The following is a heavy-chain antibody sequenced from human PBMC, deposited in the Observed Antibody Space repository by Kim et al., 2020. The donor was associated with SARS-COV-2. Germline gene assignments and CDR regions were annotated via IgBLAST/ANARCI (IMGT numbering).Heavy chain of an antibody. J-gene: IGHJ2*01. Sequence: SETLSLTCTVSGGSVSSGSYYWSWIRQPPGKGLEWIGYIYYSGSTNYNPSLKSRVTISVDTSKNQFSLKLSSVTAADTAVYYCARVTSITIFGVHVSQYFDLWGRGTLVTVSS. V-gene: IGHV4-61*01. CDR2: IYYSGST. D-gene: IGHD3-3*01. CDR3: ARVTSITIFGVHVSQYFDL. CDR1: GGSVSSGSYY.